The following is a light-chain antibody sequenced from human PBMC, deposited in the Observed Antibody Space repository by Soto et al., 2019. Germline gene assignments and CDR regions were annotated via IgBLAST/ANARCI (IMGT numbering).Light chain of an antibody. CDR3: HQFGTSPPVFT. CDR1: ESVSTRK. Sequence: EVVLTQSPGTLSLSPGERATLSCRASESVSTRKLSWDQQKPGQAPRLLTYGASSRATGIPDRFSGSGSGTDFTLIISRVEPEDFAVYYCHQFGTSPPVFTFGQGTKLEIK. CDR2: GAS. J-gene: IGKJ2*01. V-gene: IGKV3-20*01.